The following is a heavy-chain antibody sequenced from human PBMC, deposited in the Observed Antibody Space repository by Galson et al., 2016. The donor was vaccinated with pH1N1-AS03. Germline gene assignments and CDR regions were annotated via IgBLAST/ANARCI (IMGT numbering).Heavy chain of an antibody. CDR3: TRASCRDAICYLRNSFMDV. CDR2: IYSGGST. Sequence: SLRLSCAASGLTVGNNYMNWVRQAPGKGLEWISLIYSGGSTYYADSLEGRFTISRDSAKNSLYLQMNSLRAEDAAVYYCTRASCRDAICYLRNSFMDVWGQGTTVTVSS. D-gene: IGHD3-9*01. J-gene: IGHJ6*02. V-gene: IGHV3-66*01. CDR1: GLTVGNNY.